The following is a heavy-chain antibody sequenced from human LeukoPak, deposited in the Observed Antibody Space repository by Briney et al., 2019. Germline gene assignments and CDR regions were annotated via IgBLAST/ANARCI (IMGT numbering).Heavy chain of an antibody. CDR3: AIHWGSGWYFDL. V-gene: IGHV1-2*02. CDR2: INPNSGGT. CDR1: GYSFTDHY. J-gene: IGHJ2*01. D-gene: IGHD7-27*01. Sequence: ASVKVSCKASGYSFTDHYTHWVRQAPGQGLDWMGWINPNSGGTNYAQKFQGRVTMTRDTSISTAYMELGRLTSDDTAIYYCAIHWGSGWYFDLWGRGTLVTVSS.